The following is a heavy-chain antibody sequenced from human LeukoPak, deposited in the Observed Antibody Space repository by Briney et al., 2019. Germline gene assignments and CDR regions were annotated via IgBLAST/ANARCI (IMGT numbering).Heavy chain of an antibody. Sequence: PSETLSITCAVSGRAFTEYYWSWIRQPPGKGLEWIGEINESGGTNYNPSLKSRVTMSVDTSKNQFSLKLTSVTAADTAVYYCARGDPVFDFWSGYYASGFDYWGQGILITVSS. CDR2: INESGGT. CDR3: ARGDPVFDFWSGYYASGFDY. CDR1: GRAFTEYY. D-gene: IGHD3-3*01. J-gene: IGHJ4*02. V-gene: IGHV4-34*01.